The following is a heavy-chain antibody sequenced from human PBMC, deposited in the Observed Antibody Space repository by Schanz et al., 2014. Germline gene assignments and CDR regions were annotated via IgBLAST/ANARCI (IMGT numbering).Heavy chain of an antibody. Sequence: QVQLQESGPGLVKPSETLCLTCTVSGGSINSDYWTWIRQPPGKRVEWSGYIYYSGSTNYISSLKNRVTILIEQYKNQFSLKLYSVTAANTAVYYCARKAPDYYASGSKNWFDPWGQGTLVTVSS. CDR2: IYYSGST. CDR3: ARKAPDYYASGSKNWFDP. V-gene: IGHV4-59*01. J-gene: IGHJ5*02. CDR1: GGSINSDY. D-gene: IGHD3-10*01.